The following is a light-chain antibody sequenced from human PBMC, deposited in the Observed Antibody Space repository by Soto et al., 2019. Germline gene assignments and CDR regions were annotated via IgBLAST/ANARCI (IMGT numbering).Light chain of an antibody. CDR1: SSDVGGYNY. V-gene: IGLV2-14*01. J-gene: IGLJ2*01. CDR2: DVS. CDR3: CSYTSSSTPVV. Sequence: QSALTQPASVSGSPGQSITISCTGTSSDVGGYNYVSWYQQHPGKAPKLMIYDVSNRPSGVSNRFPGSKSGNTASLPISGLQAEDEADYYCCSYTSSSTPVVFGGGTKLTVL.